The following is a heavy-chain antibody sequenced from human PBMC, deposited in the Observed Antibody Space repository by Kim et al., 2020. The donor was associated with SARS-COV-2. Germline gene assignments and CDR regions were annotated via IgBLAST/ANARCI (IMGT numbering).Heavy chain of an antibody. CDR1: GGSISSSSYY. CDR3: ARVVPITMIVVVITPSGAFDS. Sequence: SETLSLTCTVSGGSISSSSYYWGWIRQPPGKGLEWIGSIYYSGSTYYNPSLKSRVTISVDTSKNQFSLKLSSVTAADTAVYYCARVVPITMIVVVITPSGAFDSWGQGTMVTVSS. D-gene: IGHD3-22*01. V-gene: IGHV4-39*01. J-gene: IGHJ3*02. CDR2: IYYSGST.